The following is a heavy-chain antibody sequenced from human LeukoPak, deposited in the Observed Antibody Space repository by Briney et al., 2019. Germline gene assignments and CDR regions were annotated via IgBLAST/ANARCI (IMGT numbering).Heavy chain of an antibody. J-gene: IGHJ4*02. Sequence: KASETLSLTCTVSGGSISSYYWSWIRQPPGKGLEWIGYIHYSGSTNYNPSLKSRVTISVDTSKNQFSLKLSSVTAADTAVYYCARDYGSFPDYWGQGTLVTVSS. V-gene: IGHV4-59*01. CDR3: ARDYGSFPDY. CDR1: GGSISSYY. CDR2: IHYSGST. D-gene: IGHD1-26*01.